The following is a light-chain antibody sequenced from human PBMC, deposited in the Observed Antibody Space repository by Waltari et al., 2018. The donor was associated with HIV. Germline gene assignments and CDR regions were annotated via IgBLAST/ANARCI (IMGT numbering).Light chain of an antibody. Sequence: QSALTQPASVSGSPGPSITISCTGTSSDVGAYNYVSWYPQHPDRAPKLMIYEVSNRPLGVSNRFSGSKSGNTASLSISGLQAEDEADYYCTSYTSSTHVIFGGGTKLTVL. CDR3: TSYTSSTHVI. CDR2: EVS. CDR1: SSDVGAYNY. V-gene: IGLV2-14*01. J-gene: IGLJ2*01.